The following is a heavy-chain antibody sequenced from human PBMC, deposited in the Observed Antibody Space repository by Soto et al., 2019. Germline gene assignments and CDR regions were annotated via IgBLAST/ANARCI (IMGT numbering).Heavy chain of an antibody. J-gene: IGHJ3*01. Sequence: PSETLSLTCTVYGGSFSGYFWSWIRQSPGKGLEWIGKVNHNGRNNYNPSLKGRVTISMDMSKNQFSLKLTSVTAADTAVYYCARGGSSDWQVAFDFWGQGTMVTVSS. CDR1: GGSFSGYF. CDR3: ARGGSSDWQVAFDF. V-gene: IGHV4-34*01. D-gene: IGHD6-19*01. CDR2: VNHNGRN.